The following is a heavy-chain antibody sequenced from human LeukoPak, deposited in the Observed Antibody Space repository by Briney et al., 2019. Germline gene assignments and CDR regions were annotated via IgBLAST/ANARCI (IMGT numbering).Heavy chain of an antibody. CDR3: AREEGSGCYDY. CDR2: VNPNSGGT. V-gene: IGHV1-2*02. Sequence: ASVKVSCKASGYTFTGFYLHWVRQAPGQGLEWMGWVNPNSGGTNFAQKFQRRVTMTGDTSISTAYMELSRLTSDDTAVYYCAREEGSGCYDYWGQVTKVTVSS. CDR1: GYTFTGFY. J-gene: IGHJ4*02. D-gene: IGHD6-19*01.